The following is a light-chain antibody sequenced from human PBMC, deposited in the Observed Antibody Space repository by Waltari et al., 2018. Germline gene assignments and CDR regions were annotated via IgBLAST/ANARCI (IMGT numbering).Light chain of an antibody. J-gene: IGKJ1*01. V-gene: IGKV3-20*01. CDR3: QQYGSSRWA. CDR2: GAS. CDR1: QSVSSSY. Sequence: EIVLTQSPGTLSLSQGEGATLPCRASQSVSSSYLAWYQQKPGQAPRLLIYGASSRATGIPDRFSGSGSGTDFTLTISRLEPEDFAVYYCQQYGSSRWAFGQGTKVEIK.